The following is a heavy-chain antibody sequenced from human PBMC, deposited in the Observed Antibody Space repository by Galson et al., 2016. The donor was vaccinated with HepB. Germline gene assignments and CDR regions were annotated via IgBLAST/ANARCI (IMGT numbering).Heavy chain of an antibody. CDR2: MYNDDNI. J-gene: IGHJ3*02. D-gene: IGHD3-16*01. V-gene: IGHV3-30*14. CDR1: GFTFDIYA. Sequence: SLRLSCAASGFTFDIYAMHWVRQAPGKGLEWVSVMYNDDNIYYAASVRGRFTISRDSSKNTLILQMNSLRAEDTALYYCGTSQKGWGPDGFDIWGQGTMVTVSS. CDR3: GTSQKGWGPDGFDI.